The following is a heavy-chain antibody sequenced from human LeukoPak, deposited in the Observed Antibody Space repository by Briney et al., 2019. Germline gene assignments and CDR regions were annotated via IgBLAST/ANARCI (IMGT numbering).Heavy chain of an antibody. CDR1: GFTFSSYW. Sequence: QPGGSLRLSCAASGFTFSSYWMHWVRQAPGKGLVWVSRIDTDGSFTSYADSVRGRFTISRDNAKNTLYLQMSSLRAEDTAVYYCVKGPTYESLPYYFDYWGQGTLVTVSS. CDR3: VKGPTYESLPYYFDY. J-gene: IGHJ4*02. CDR2: IDTDGSFT. D-gene: IGHD3-22*01. V-gene: IGHV3-74*01.